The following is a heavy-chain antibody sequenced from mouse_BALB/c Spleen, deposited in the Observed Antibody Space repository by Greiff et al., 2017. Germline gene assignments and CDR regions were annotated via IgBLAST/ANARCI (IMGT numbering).Heavy chain of an antibody. V-gene: IGHV1-69*02. CDR1: GYTFTSYW. J-gene: IGHJ2*01. Sequence: QVQLQQPGAELVRPGASVKLSCKASGYTFTSYWINWVKQRPGQGLEWIGNIYPSDSYTNYNQKFKDKATLTVDKSSSTAYMQLSSPTSEDSAVYYCTRDYFDYRGQGTTLTVSS. CDR2: IYPSDSYT. CDR3: TRDYFDY.